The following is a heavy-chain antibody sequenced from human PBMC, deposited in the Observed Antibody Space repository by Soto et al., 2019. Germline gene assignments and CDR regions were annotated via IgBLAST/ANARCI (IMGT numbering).Heavy chain of an antibody. D-gene: IGHD1-7*01. J-gene: IGHJ4*02. V-gene: IGHV4-61*05. CDR3: ASRDPGTSVDY. Sequence: SETLSLTCTVSGGSVSNSSHYWTWIRQPPGQGLEWFGEIYRTGSTNYNPSLKSRVTISLDKSDNQFSLKVTSLTAADTAVYYCASRDPGTSVDYWGQGTLVTVSS. CDR1: GGSVSNSSHY. CDR2: IYRTGST.